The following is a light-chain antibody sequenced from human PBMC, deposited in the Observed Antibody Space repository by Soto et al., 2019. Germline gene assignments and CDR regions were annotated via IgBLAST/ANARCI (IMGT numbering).Light chain of an antibody. J-gene: IGLJ1*01. Sequence: QSVLTQPASVSGSPGPSIAISCTGTSSDVGGYKYVSWYQQHPGKAPKLMIYDVSNRPSGVSDRFSGSKSGNTASLTISGLQAEDEADYYCTSYTSSSTYVFGTGTKLTVL. CDR1: SSDVGGYKY. V-gene: IGLV2-14*01. CDR2: DVS. CDR3: TSYTSSSTYV.